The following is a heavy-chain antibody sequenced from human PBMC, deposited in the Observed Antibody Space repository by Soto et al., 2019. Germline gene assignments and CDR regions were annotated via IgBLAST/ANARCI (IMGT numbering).Heavy chain of an antibody. D-gene: IGHD3-3*01. Sequence: PGESLKISCKGSGYSFTSYWIGRVRQMPGKGLEWMGIIYPGDSDTRYSPSFQGQVTTSADKSISTAYLQWSSLKASDTAMYYCASSYYDFWSGDYNWFDPWGQGTLVTVSS. V-gene: IGHV5-51*01. J-gene: IGHJ5*02. CDR3: ASSYYDFWSGDYNWFDP. CDR2: IYPGDSDT. CDR1: GYSFTSYW.